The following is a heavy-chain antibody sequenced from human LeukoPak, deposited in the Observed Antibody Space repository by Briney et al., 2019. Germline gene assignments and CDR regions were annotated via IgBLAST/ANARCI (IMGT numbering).Heavy chain of an antibody. V-gene: IGHV3-30*18. D-gene: IGHD6-19*01. J-gene: IGHJ4*02. Sequence: GGSLRLSCAASGFTFSSYGMHWVRQAPGKGLEWVAVISYDGSNKYYADSVKGRFTISRDNSKNTLYLQMNSLRAEDTAVYYCAKGGISGWGFFAYWAREPWSPSPQ. CDR3: AKGGISGWGFFAY. CDR2: ISYDGSNK. CDR1: GFTFSSYG.